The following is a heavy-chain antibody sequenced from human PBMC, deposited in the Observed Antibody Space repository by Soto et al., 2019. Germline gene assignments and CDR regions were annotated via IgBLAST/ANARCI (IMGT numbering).Heavy chain of an antibody. CDR3: ASLMIRETIDF. Sequence: EVQLVESGGGLVQPGGSLRLSCEASGFTFGSYWMNWVRQAPGKGLAWVSRINAEGTTTFYAGSVKGRFTISRDNAKNTLYLDMHSLGAEDTAVYFCASLMIRETIDFWGQGTLVTVSP. V-gene: IGHV3-74*01. J-gene: IGHJ4*02. CDR2: INAEGTTT. D-gene: IGHD3-10*01. CDR1: GFTFGSYW.